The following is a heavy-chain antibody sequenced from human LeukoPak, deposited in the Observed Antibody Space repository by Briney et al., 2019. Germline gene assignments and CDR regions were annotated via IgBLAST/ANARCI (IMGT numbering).Heavy chain of an antibody. D-gene: IGHD3-22*01. CDR1: GYTFTGYY. V-gene: IGHV1-2*02. CDR2: INPNSGGT. J-gene: IGHJ4*02. Sequence: ASVKVSCKASGYTFTGYYMHWVRQAPGQGLEWMGWINPNSGGTNYAQKFQGRVTMTRDTSISTAYMVLSRLRSDDTAVYYCAREVEDYYDSSGCYFDYWGQGTLVTVSS. CDR3: AREVEDYYDSSGCYFDY.